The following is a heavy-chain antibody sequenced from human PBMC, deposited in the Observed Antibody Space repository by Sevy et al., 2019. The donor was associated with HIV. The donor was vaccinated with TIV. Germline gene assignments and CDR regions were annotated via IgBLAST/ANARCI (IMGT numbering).Heavy chain of an antibody. CDR2: ISYDGSNK. CDR3: VQELSSWTFDY. J-gene: IGHJ4*02. D-gene: IGHD6-13*01. CDR1: GFTFSSYG. V-gene: IGHV3-30*18. Sequence: GGCLRLSCAASGFTFSSYGMHCVRQAPGKGLEWVAVISYDGSNKYYADSVKGRFTISRDNSKNTLYLQMNSLRADDTAVYYCVQELSSWTFDYWGQGTQVTVSS.